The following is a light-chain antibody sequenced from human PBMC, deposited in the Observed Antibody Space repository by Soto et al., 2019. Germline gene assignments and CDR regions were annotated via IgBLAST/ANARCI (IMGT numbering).Light chain of an antibody. J-gene: IGKJ4*01. CDR3: QQYNGHPLS. Sequence: DIQMTQSPSTVSASVGDRVTITCRASENVNSWVAWHQQKPGRAPKLLIYRASSLESGVPSRFSGGGSGTEFTLTISSLQSDDFATYYCQQYNGHPLSFGGGPKVEIK. CDR2: RAS. V-gene: IGKV1-5*03. CDR1: ENVNSW.